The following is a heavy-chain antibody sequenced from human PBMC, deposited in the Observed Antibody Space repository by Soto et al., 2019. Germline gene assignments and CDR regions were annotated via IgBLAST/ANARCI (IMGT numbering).Heavy chain of an antibody. V-gene: IGHV3-30*18. Sequence: QVQLVESGGGVVQPGESLRLSCAGSGFTFSSYGMDWVRQAPGKGLEGVAVISYDGSNKYYVDSVKGRFTISRDNSKNTLYLQMNSLRAEDTAVDYRANDRRGGGTRGYCGYWGLGMLVTVSS. CDR1: GFTFSSYG. J-gene: IGHJ4*02. CDR2: ISYDGSNK. CDR3: ANDRRGGGTRGYCGY. D-gene: IGHD1-7*01.